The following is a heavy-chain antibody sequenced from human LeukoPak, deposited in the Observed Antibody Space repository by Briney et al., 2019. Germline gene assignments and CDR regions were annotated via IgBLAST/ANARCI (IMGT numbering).Heavy chain of an antibody. J-gene: IGHJ4*02. CDR3: ARLDRDSSSWYYFDY. D-gene: IGHD6-13*01. Sequence: SETLSLTCAVYGGSFSGYNWSWIRQPPGKRLECTNYRPSHRSRVTISVDTSKSQFSLKLSSVTAADTAVYYCARLDRDSSSWYYFDYWGQGTLVTVSS. CDR2: T. CDR1: GGSFSGYN. V-gene: IGHV4-34*01.